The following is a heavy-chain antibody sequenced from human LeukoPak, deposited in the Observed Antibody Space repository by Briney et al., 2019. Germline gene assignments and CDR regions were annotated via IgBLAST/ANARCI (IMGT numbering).Heavy chain of an antibody. J-gene: IGHJ3*02. Sequence: PGGSLRLSCAASGFTFSSYAMHWVRQAPGEGLEWVTVISYDGSNKYYTDSVRGRFTVSRDNSKNTLYLQMNSLRAEDTAVYYCANDQFSSSATGAFDIWGHGTMVTVSS. CDR2: ISYDGSNK. CDR1: GFTFSSYA. V-gene: IGHV3-30*04. CDR3: ANDQFSSSATGAFDI. D-gene: IGHD6-13*01.